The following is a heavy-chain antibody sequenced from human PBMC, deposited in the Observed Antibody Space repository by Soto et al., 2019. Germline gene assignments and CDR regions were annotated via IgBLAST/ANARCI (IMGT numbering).Heavy chain of an antibody. J-gene: IGHJ4*02. D-gene: IGHD3-22*01. V-gene: IGHV4-31*03. CDR3: ARDRRYYDSSGYSSFDY. CDR2: IYYSGST. CDR1: GGSISSGGYY. Sequence: TLSLTCTVSGGSISSGGYYWSWIRQHPGKGLEWIGYIYYSGSTYYNPSLKSRVTISVDTSKNQFSLKLSSVTAADTAVYYCARDRRYYDSSGYSSFDYWGQGTLVTVSS.